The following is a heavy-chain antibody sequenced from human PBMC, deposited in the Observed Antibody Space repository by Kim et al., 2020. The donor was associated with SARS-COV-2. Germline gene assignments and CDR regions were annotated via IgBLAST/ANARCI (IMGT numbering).Heavy chain of an antibody. CDR3: AGDPLKNPVPLGYYYYYGMDV. CDR1: GGSISSGGYY. J-gene: IGHJ6*02. Sequence: SETLSLTCTVSGGSISSGGYYWSWIRQHPGKGLEWIGYIYYSGSTYYNPSLKSRVTISVDTSKNQFSLKLSSVTAAGTAVYYCAGDPLKNPVPLGYYYYYGMDVWGQGTTVTVSS. V-gene: IGHV4-31*03. CDR2: IYYSGST.